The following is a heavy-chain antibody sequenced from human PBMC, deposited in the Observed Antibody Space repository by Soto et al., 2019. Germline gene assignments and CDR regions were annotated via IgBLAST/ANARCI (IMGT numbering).Heavy chain of an antibody. CDR3: ARGPDSGSNSVGATSYDAFDI. D-gene: IGHD1-26*01. CDR1: GYTFTGYY. Sequence: ASVKVSCKASGYTFTGYYMHWVRQAPGQGLEWMGWINPNSGGTNYAQKFQGWVTMTRDTSISTAYMELSRLRSDDTAVYYCARGPDSGSNSVGATSYDAFDIWGQGTMVTVS. J-gene: IGHJ3*02. CDR2: INPNSGGT. V-gene: IGHV1-2*04.